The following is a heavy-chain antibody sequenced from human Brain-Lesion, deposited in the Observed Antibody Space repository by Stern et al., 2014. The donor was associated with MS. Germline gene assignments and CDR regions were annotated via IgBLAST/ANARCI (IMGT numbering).Heavy chain of an antibody. Sequence: QVQLMQSGAAVKKPGASVKVSCKVSGYTLTELSMHWVRQAPRKGLEWMGGFDTEDGETIYAQKFQGRVTMTEDTSTDTAYMELSSLRSEDTAVYYCATLSPGAGGNYYRHFDYWGQGTLVTVSS. J-gene: IGHJ4*02. CDR3: ATLSPGAGGNYYRHFDY. V-gene: IGHV1-24*01. D-gene: IGHD1-26*01. CDR2: FDTEDGET. CDR1: GYTLTELS.